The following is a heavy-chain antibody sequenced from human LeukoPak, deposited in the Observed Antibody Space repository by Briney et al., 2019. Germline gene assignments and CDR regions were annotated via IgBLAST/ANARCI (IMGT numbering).Heavy chain of an antibody. J-gene: IGHJ4*02. V-gene: IGHV5-51*03. Sequence: KPGESLKISCKGSGYSFTSYWIGWVRQMPGKGLEWMGIIYPGDSDTRYSPSFQGQVTMSADKSSITAYLQWRSLKASDTAMYYCARLELYYYGSGSYPPPDYWGQGTLVTVSS. CDR3: ARLELYYYGSGSYPPPDY. CDR1: GYSFTSYW. D-gene: IGHD3-10*01. CDR2: IYPGDSDT.